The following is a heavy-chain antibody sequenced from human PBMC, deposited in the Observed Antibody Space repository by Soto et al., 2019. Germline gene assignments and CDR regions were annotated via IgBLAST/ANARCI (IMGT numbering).Heavy chain of an antibody. CDR1: GGSISSGGYY. V-gene: IGHV4-31*03. CDR2: IYYSGST. Sequence: SSETLSLTCTVSGGSISSGGYYWSWIRQHPGKGLEWIGYIYYSGSTYYNPSLKSRVTISVDTSKNQFSLKLSSVTAADTAVYYCARRAYDILTGYYWFDPWGQGTLVTVSS. D-gene: IGHD3-9*01. J-gene: IGHJ5*02. CDR3: ARRAYDILTGYYWFDP.